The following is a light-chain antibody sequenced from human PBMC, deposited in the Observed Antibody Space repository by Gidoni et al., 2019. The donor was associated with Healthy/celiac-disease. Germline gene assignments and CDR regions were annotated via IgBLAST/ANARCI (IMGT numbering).Light chain of an antibody. CDR2: SNI. J-gene: IGLJ2*01. Sequence: QSVLTQPPSASGTPGQRVTISCSVSSSNIGSNTVNWYQQLPGTAPKLLIYSNIQRPSGVPDRFSGSKSGTSASLAISGLQSEDEADYYCAAWDDSLNGVIFGGGTKLTVL. V-gene: IGLV1-44*01. CDR3: AAWDDSLNGVI. CDR1: SSNIGSNT.